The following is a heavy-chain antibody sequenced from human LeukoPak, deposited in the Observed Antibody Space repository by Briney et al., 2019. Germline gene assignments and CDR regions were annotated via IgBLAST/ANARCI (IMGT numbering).Heavy chain of an antibody. CDR2: ISSSSTYI. CDR1: GFTFSNYF. Sequence: GGSLRLSCATFGFTFSNYFINWVRQAPGKGLEWVSSISSSSTYIYYADSVRGRFTISRDNAENSLYLQMNSLRTEDTAVYYCARGTQQQLHDGFEIWGQGTMVTVSP. J-gene: IGHJ3*02. D-gene: IGHD4-23*01. CDR3: ARGTQQQLHDGFEI. V-gene: IGHV3-21*01.